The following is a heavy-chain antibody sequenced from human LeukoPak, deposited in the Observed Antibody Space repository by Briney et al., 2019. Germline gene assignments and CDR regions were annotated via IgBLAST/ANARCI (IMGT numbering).Heavy chain of an antibody. CDR1: GGSFSSYY. CDR3: ARAGGFAGYMDV. D-gene: IGHD3-16*01. CDR2: IYYSGST. Sequence: PSETLSLTCAVYGGSFSSYYWSWIRQPPGKGLEWIGYIYYSGSTNYNPSLKSRVTISVDTSKNQFSLKLSSVTAADTAVYYCARAGGFAGYMDVWGKGTTVTISS. J-gene: IGHJ6*03. V-gene: IGHV4-59*01.